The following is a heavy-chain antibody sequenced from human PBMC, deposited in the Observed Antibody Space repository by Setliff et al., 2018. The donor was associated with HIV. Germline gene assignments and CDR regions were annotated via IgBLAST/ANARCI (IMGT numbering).Heavy chain of an antibody. CDR2: LFYNGNT. CDR1: GGSISNNSYY. D-gene: IGHD6-6*01. J-gene: IGHJ4*02. Sequence: SETLSLTCTVSGGSISNNSYYWGWVRQPPGKGLELIGNLFYNGNTYYNPSPKSRVTISVDTSKNQYSLKLSSVTAADTAVYYCARLAASIAARRRFDYWGQGTLVTVSS. CDR3: ARLAASIAARRRFDY. V-gene: IGHV4-39*01.